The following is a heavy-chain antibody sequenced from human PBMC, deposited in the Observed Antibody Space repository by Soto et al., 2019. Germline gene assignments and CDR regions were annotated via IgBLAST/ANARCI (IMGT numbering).Heavy chain of an antibody. Sequence: QVHLVQSGAEVKKPGASVKVSCKGSGYAFTTYGITWVRQAPGQGLEWMGWISAHNGNTNYAQKPQGRVTVTRDTSTSTAYMELRSLRSDVTAVYYCARGRYGDYWGQGPLVTVSS. V-gene: IGHV1-18*01. CDR2: ISAHNGNT. CDR1: GYAFTTYG. D-gene: IGHD1-1*01. CDR3: ARGRYGDY. J-gene: IGHJ4*02.